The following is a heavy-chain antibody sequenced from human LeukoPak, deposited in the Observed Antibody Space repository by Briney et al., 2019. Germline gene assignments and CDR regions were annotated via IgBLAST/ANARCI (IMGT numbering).Heavy chain of an antibody. CDR3: ASTAVTTKIVGFDY. CDR1: GFTFSSYS. V-gene: IGHV3-48*01. D-gene: IGHD4-17*01. CDR2: ISSSSSTI. J-gene: IGHJ4*02. Sequence: GGSLRLSCAASGFTFSSYSMNWVRQAPGKGLEWVSYISSSSSTIYYADSVKGRFTISRDNAENSLYLQMNSLRAEDTAVYYCASTAVTTKIVGFDYWGQGTLVTVSS.